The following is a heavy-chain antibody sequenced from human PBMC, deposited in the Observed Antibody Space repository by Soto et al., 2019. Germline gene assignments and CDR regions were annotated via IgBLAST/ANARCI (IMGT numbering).Heavy chain of an antibody. CDR1: GFTFSSYS. CDR3: ARLDDYGDNYWYFDL. J-gene: IGHJ2*01. V-gene: IGHV3-48*02. Sequence: GGSLRLSCAASGFTFSSYSMNWVRQAPGKGLEWVSYISSSSSTIYYADSVKGRFTISRDNAKNSLYLQMNSLRDEDTAVYYCARLDDYGDNYWYFDLWGRGTLLTVSS. CDR2: ISSSSSTI. D-gene: IGHD4-17*01.